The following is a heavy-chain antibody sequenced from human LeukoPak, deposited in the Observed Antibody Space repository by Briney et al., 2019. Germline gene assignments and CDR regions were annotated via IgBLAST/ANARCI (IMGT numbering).Heavy chain of an antibody. V-gene: IGHV1-69*13. Sequence: ASVKVSCKASGYTFTSYDISWVRQAPGQGLEWMGGIIPIFGTANYAQKFQGRVTITADESTSTAYMELSSLRSEDTAVYYCARQYGGKNHIDYWGQGTLVTVSS. CDR3: ARQYGGKNHIDY. J-gene: IGHJ4*02. CDR1: GYTFTSYD. D-gene: IGHD4-23*01. CDR2: IIPIFGTA.